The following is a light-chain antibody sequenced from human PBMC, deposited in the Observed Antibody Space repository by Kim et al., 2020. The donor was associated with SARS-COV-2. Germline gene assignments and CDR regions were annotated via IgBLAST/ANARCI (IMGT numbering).Light chain of an antibody. CDR3: QQYGNSRVT. J-gene: IGKJ4*01. CDR2: GAS. CDR1: QSVSRNY. V-gene: IGKV3-20*01. Sequence: EIVLTQSPGTLSLSPGERATLSCRASQSVSRNYLAWYQQKPGQAPRLLIYGASSRATGIPDRLSGSGSGTDFTLTISRLEPEDFAVYYCQQYGNSRVTFGGGTKLEI.